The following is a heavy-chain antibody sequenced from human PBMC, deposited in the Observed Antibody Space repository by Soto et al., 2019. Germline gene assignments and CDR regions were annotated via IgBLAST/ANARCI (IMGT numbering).Heavy chain of an antibody. CDR1: GGSISSGDYY. CDR2: IFYSGSTTY. Sequence: PSETLSLTCTVSGGSISSGDYYWSWIRQPPGKGMEWIGYIFYSGSTTYNNNPSLKSRVSISVDTSKNQFYLRLSSVTAADTAVYYCARVGSSGWSPDYWGQGTLVTVSS. D-gene: IGHD6-19*01. CDR3: ARVGSSGWSPDY. J-gene: IGHJ4*02. V-gene: IGHV4-61*08.